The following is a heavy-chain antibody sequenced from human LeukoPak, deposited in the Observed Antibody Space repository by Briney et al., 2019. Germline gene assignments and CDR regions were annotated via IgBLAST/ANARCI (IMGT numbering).Heavy chain of an antibody. V-gene: IGHV4-59*08. D-gene: IGHD3-22*01. CDR3: ARRARYYYDSSGYYYVEDY. J-gene: IGHJ4*02. Sequence: SETLSLTCTVSGGSISSYYWSWIRQPPGKGLEWIGYINYSGSTNYNPSLKSRVTISVDTSKNQFSLKLSSVTAADTAVYYCARRARYYYDSSGYYYVEDYWGQGTLVTVSS. CDR1: GGSISSYY. CDR2: INYSGST.